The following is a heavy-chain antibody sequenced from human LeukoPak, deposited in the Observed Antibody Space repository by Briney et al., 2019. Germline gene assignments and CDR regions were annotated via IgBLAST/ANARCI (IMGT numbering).Heavy chain of an antibody. Sequence: GGSLRLSCGASGFTFSSYWMHWVRQAPGKGLVWVSRINNDGSSTSYADSVQGRFTISRDNSKNTLYLQMNSLRAEDTAVYYCARGPLGAGYCSGGSCYSRFDPWGQGTLVTVSS. CDR2: INNDGSST. CDR3: ARGPLGAGYCSGGSCYSRFDP. D-gene: IGHD2-15*01. J-gene: IGHJ5*02. V-gene: IGHV3-74*01. CDR1: GFTFSSYW.